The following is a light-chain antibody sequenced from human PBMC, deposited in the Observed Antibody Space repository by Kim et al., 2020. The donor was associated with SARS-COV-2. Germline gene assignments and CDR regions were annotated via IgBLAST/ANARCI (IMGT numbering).Light chain of an antibody. CDR3: NCRDSSGNHLV. J-gene: IGLJ2*01. CDR2: GEN. Sequence: ALGQTGRITCQGDSRRNVYASWYQQKPGQAPVFVIYGENNRPSGIPDRFSGSFSGNTASLTITGAQAEDEADYYCNCRDSSGNHLVFGGGTQLTVL. CDR1: SRRNVY. V-gene: IGLV3-19*01.